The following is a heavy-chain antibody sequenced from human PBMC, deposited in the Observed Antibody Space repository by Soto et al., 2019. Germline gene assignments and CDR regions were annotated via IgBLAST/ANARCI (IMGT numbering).Heavy chain of an antibody. Sequence: GGSLRLSCAAPGFMFGTYWMSWVRQAPGKGLEWVANIKHDGNEKYYADSVKGRFTVSRDNVKNFLHLQMSSLRGDDTGVYFCVRATLSWGHYYFRGLDVWGQGTTVTVSS. CDR3: VRATLSWGHYYFRGLDV. J-gene: IGHJ6*02. V-gene: IGHV3-7*01. D-gene: IGHD3-22*01. CDR1: GFMFGTYW. CDR2: IKHDGNEK.